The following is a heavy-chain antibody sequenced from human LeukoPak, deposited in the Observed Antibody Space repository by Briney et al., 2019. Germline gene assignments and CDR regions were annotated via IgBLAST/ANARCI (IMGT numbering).Heavy chain of an antibody. CDR1: GFTFDDYG. Sequence: GGSLRLSCAASGFTFDDYGMSWVRQAPGKGREWVSGINWNGGSTGYADSVKGRFTISRDNAKNSLYLQMNSLRAEDTALYYCARVPLYSYSTMVTWYFDYWGQGTLVTVSS. CDR2: INWNGGST. CDR3: ARVPLYSYSTMVTWYFDY. D-gene: IGHD3-10*01. J-gene: IGHJ4*02. V-gene: IGHV3-20*04.